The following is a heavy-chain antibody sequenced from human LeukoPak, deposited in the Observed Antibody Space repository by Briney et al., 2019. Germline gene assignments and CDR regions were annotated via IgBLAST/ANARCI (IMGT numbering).Heavy chain of an antibody. CDR2: IIPILGIA. CDR1: GGTFSSYA. CDR3: ATRYYYDSSGYYEGFDY. V-gene: IGHV1-69*04. Sequence: GASVKVSCKASGGTFSSYAISWVRQAPGRGLEWMGRIIPILGIANYAQKFQGRVTITADKSTSTAYMELSSLRSEDTAVYYCATRYYYDSSGYYEGFDYWGQGTLATVSS. D-gene: IGHD3-22*01. J-gene: IGHJ4*02.